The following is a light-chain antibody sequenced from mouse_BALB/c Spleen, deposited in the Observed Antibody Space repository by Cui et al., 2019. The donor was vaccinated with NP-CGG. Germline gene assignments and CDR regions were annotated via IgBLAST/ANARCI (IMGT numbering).Light chain of an antibody. CDR2: GTK. J-gene: IGLJ1*01. V-gene: IGLV1*01. CDR3: ALWYSNHWV. CDR1: TGTVTTSNY. Sequence: HAFVSQISTLTTSPGETVTLTCRSSTGTVTTSNYANWVQEKPDHLFTGLIGGTKNRAPGVPAKFSGSLIGDKAALTITGAQTEDEAIYFCALWYSNHWVFGGGTKLTVL.